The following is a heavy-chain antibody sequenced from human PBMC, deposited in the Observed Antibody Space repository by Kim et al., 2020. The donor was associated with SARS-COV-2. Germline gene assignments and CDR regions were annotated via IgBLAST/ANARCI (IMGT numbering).Heavy chain of an antibody. D-gene: IGHD5-12*01. CDR1: GYTFISYD. V-gene: IGHV1-8*01. J-gene: IGHJ4*02. CDR3: ARGIGSGQDY. CDR2: MSPRTGAS. Sequence: ASVKVSCKASGYTFISYDINWIRQAPGQGPEWMGWMSPRTGASLYAQKFQGRVSMTSDTSRSTMYMELNSLISEDTAVYYCARGIGSGQDYWGQGTLVPV.